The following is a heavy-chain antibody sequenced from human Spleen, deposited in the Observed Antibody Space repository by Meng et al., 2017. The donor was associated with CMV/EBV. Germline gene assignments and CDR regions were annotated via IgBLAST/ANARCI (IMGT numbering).Heavy chain of an antibody. V-gene: IGHV4-28*01. CDR1: GYSISSSNW. Sequence: SETLSLTCGVSGYSISSSNWWGWIRQPPGKGLEWIGYIHYSGSSYYNASLKSRITMSVDTSKNQFSLKLSSVTAADTAVYYCASLNEIVVVPAALGDVWGQGTTVTVSS. J-gene: IGHJ6*02. D-gene: IGHD2-2*01. CDR2: IHYSGSS. CDR3: ASLNEIVVVPAALGDV.